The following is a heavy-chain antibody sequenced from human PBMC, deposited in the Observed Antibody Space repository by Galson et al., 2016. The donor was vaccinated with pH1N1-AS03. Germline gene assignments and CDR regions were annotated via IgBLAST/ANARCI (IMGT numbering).Heavy chain of an antibody. V-gene: IGHV3-74*01. J-gene: IGHJ4*02. D-gene: IGHD5/OR15-5a*01. CDR2: INTDGSTT. CDR3: ARSVQYSFDY. Sequence: SLRLSCAASGFTFSSSWMHWVRQAPGKGLVWVSHINTDGSTTRYADSVKGRFTISGDNARNSLFLQMNSLRDEDTAIYYCARSVQYSFDYWGQGILVTVSS. CDR1: GFTFSSSW.